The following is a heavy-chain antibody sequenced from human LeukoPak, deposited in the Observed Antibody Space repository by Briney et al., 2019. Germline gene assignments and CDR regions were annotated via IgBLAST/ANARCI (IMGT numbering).Heavy chain of an antibody. CDR2: IYYSGST. CDR3: AVTYYYDSSGYYFDY. Sequence: PSETLSPTCTVSGGSISRSDYYWAWIRQPPGKGLEWIGSIYYSGSTYYNPSLKSRVTMSVDTSKSQFSLKLSSVTAADTAVYHCAVTYYYDSSGYYFDYWGQGTLVTVSS. V-gene: IGHV4-39*07. D-gene: IGHD3-22*01. CDR1: GGSISRSDYY. J-gene: IGHJ4*02.